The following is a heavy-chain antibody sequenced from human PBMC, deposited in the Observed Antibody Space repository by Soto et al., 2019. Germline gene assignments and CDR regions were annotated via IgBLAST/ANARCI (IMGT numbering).Heavy chain of an antibody. CDR2: ISGSGGST. V-gene: IGHV3-23*01. D-gene: IGHD2-15*01. Sequence: GGSLRLSCAASGFTFSSYAMSWVRQAPGKGLEWVSAISGSGGSTYYADSVKGRFTISRDNSKNTLYLQMNSLRAEDTAVYYCAKMEDIVVVVAASSTNRQYYFDYWGQGTLVTVS. J-gene: IGHJ4*02. CDR3: AKMEDIVVVVAASSTNRQYYFDY. CDR1: GFTFSSYA.